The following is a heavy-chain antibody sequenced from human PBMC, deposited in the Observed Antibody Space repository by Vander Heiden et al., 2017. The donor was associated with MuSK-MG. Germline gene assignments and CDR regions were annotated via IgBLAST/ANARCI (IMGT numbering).Heavy chain of an antibody. J-gene: IGHJ4*02. CDR2: SYYSGTT. CDR1: GGSIHNTAYY. CDR3: AKTRGGYVAAAFDY. Sequence: QLQLPEAGPGLVQPSEILSLTCRVSGGSIHNTAYYWGWIRQPPGQAVEWIGSSYYSGTTYYNSSLQSRVTISIDTSKNHFSLRLSSVTAADTAVYYCAKTRGGYVAAAFDYWGQGTLVTVSS. V-gene: IGHV4-39*02. D-gene: IGHD6-19*01.